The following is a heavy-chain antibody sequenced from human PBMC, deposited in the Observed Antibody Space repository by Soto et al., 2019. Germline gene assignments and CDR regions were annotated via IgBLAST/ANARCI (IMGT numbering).Heavy chain of an antibody. D-gene: IGHD3-22*01. CDR1: GDSIISYF. J-gene: IGHJ4*02. CDR3: ARAPRAEITLTVVVRYFDP. V-gene: IGHV4-4*07. CDR2: VHTSGST. Sequence: PXETLSLRFTDAGDSIISYFSSWIRQPAGKGLEWIGRVHTSGSTTYNPSLKSRVTISVDTSKNQFSLKLSSVTAADTAVYYCARAPRAEITLTVVVRYFDPWGQVPLVTVSS.